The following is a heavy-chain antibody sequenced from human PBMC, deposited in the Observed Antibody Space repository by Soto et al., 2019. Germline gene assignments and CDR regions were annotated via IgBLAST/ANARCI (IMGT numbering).Heavy chain of an antibody. CDR2: IKQDGSEK. V-gene: IGHV3-7*03. Sequence: PWGSLRLSCAASGFTFSSYWMSWVRQAPGKGLEWVANIKQDGSEKYYVDSAKGRFTISRDNAKNSLYLQMNSLRAEDTAVYYCAREGPELIGGEGMGDYWGQGTLVTVSS. D-gene: IGHD1-7*01. CDR1: GFTFSSYW. CDR3: AREGPELIGGEGMGDY. J-gene: IGHJ4*02.